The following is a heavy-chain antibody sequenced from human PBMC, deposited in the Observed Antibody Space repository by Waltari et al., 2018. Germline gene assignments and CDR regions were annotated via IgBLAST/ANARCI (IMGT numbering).Heavy chain of an antibody. Sequence: QLQLVDSGGGVVQPGKCLSLSCAAYVVSISSHGMHCVRQAPGRWLEWVSLLWFEGGDEYYADSVRGPFTLSIDNSKNILYLHMDSLRVDDTAVYYCAKDAFGNTYMDHWGQGTLFTVSS. CDR3: AKDAFGNTYMDH. CDR1: VVSISSHG. V-gene: IGHV3-30*18. CDR2: LWFEGGDE. D-gene: IGHD3-16*01. J-gene: IGHJ4*02.